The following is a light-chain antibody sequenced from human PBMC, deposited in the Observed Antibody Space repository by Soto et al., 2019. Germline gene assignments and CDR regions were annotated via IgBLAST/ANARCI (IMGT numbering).Light chain of an antibody. Sequence: AIRMTQSPSSFSASKGDRVTITCRASQGISSYLAWYQQTXGKAPKXXIYAASTLQSGVPSMFSGSGAGTDCTRTISSLQHEDVATDFCQQGYSRPRTFGQGTKVDIK. CDR2: AAS. J-gene: IGKJ1*01. CDR3: QQGYSRPRT. V-gene: IGKV1-8*01. CDR1: QGISSY.